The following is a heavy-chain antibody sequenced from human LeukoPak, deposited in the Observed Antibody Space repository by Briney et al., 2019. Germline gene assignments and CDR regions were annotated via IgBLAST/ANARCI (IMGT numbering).Heavy chain of an antibody. CDR2: INTNTGNP. J-gene: IGHJ3*02. D-gene: IGHD3-3*01. V-gene: IGHV7-4-1*02. CDR1: GGTFSSYA. Sequence: ASVKVSCKASGGTFSSYAISWVRQAPGQGLEWMGWINTNTGNPTYAQGFTGRFVFSLDTSVSTAYLQISSLKAEDTAVYYCARGFWSGYYPVDAFDIWGQGTMVTVSS. CDR3: ARGFWSGYYPVDAFDI.